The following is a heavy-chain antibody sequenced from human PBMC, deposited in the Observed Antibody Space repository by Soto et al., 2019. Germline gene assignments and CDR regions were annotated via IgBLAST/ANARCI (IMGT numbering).Heavy chain of an antibody. Sequence: SVKVSCKASGGTFSSYAISWVRQAPGQGLEWMGGIIPIFGTANYAQKFQGRVTITADESTSTAYMELSSLRSEDTAVYYCAREGFYCSGGSCDPTSYYYYGMDVWGQGTTVTVSS. CDR3: AREGFYCSGGSCDPTSYYYYGMDV. CDR1: GGTFSSYA. D-gene: IGHD2-15*01. V-gene: IGHV1-69*13. J-gene: IGHJ6*02. CDR2: IIPIFGTA.